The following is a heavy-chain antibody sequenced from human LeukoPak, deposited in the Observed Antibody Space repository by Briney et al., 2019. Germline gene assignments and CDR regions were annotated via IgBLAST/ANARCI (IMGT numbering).Heavy chain of an antibody. CDR2: IWYDGSNK. V-gene: IGHV3-33*01. J-gene: IGHJ6*02. D-gene: IGHD4-23*01. Sequence: GRSLRLSCAASGFTFSSYGMHWVRQAPGKGLEWVAVIWYDGSNKYYADSVKGRFTISRDNSKNTLYLQMNSLRAEDTAVYYCARDGRFTVVGSSYYYYGMDVWGQGTTVTVSS. CDR1: GFTFSSYG. CDR3: ARDGRFTVVGSSYYYYGMDV.